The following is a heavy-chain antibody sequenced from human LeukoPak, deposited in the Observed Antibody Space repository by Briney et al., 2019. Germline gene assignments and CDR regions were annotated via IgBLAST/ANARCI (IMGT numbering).Heavy chain of an antibody. D-gene: IGHD2-15*01. CDR2: ISGSGGST. J-gene: IGHJ6*02. CDR3: AKLPPGVVVAATRANYYGMDV. Sequence: ETLSLTCTVSGGSISSYYWSWIRQPPGKGLEWVSAISGSGGSTYYADSVKGRFTISRDNSKNTLYLQMNSLRAEDTAVYYCAKLPPGVVVAATRANYYGMDVWGQGTTVTVSS. V-gene: IGHV3-23*01. CDR1: GGSISSYY.